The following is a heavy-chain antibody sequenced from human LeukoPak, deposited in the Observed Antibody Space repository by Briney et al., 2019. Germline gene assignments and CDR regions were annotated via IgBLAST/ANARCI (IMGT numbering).Heavy chain of an antibody. CDR1: GGTFSSYA. J-gene: IGHJ3*02. V-gene: IGHV1-69*13. Sequence: SVTVSCKASGGTFSSYAIGWVRQAPGQGLEWMGGIIPIFGTANYAQKFQGRVTITADESTSTAYMELSSLRSEDTAVYYCARAPGYGDYAGDAFDIWGQGTMVTVSS. CDR2: IIPIFGTA. CDR3: ARAPGYGDYAGDAFDI. D-gene: IGHD4-17*01.